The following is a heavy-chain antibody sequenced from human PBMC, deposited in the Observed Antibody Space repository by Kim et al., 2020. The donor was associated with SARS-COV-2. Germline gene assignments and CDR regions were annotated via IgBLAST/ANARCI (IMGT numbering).Heavy chain of an antibody. J-gene: IGHJ6*02. V-gene: IGHV3-23*01. CDR3: GKRLGVGADYYNGMDV. D-gene: IGHD2-15*01. Sequence: GGSLRLSCAASGFPFSYYGMSWVRQAPGKGLEGVSGISGSGGNKNYADPVKGRFTISRYNSKNTLYLQINSLGAEDTAEYYCGKRLGVGADYYNGMDVWGQGTTVTVSS. CDR2: ISGSGGNK. CDR1: GFPFSYYG.